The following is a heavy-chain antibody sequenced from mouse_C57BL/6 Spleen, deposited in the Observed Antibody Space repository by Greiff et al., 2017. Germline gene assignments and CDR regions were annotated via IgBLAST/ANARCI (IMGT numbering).Heavy chain of an antibody. V-gene: IGHV14-2*01. Sequence: VQLQQSGAELVKPGASVKLSCTASGFNITDYYMHWVKQRTEQGLEWIGRIDPEDGETKYAPKFQGKATIPADTSSNTAYLQLSGVTSEDTAVYYCARAWLTGGDYWGQGTTLTVSS. CDR2: IDPEDGET. CDR1: GFNITDYY. D-gene: IGHD4-1*01. CDR3: ARAWLTGGDY. J-gene: IGHJ2*01.